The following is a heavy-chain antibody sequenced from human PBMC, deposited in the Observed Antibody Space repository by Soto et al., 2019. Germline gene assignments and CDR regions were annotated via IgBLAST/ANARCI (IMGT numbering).Heavy chain of an antibody. CDR3: ASPAGAAAGHFDY. Sequence: QVQLVQSGAEVKKPGSSVKVSCKASGGTFSSYTISWVRQAPGQGLEWMGRIIPILGIANYAQKFQGRVTITADKSTSTAYMELSSLRPEDTAVYYCASPAGAAAGHFDYWGQGTLVTVSS. CDR1: GGTFSSYT. D-gene: IGHD6-13*01. V-gene: IGHV1-69*02. CDR2: IIPILGIA. J-gene: IGHJ4*02.